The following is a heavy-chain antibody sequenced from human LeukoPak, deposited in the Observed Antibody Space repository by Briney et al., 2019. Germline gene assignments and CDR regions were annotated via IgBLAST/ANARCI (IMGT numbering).Heavy chain of an antibody. Sequence: GGSLRLSCAASGFTFSSFIMNWVRQAPGKGLEWVSYIGDNSAIYYADSVKGRFTISRDNSKNTLYLQMNSLRAEDTAVYYCAKDQYDSSGYYPEYFHHWGQGTLVTVSS. CDR2: IGDNSAI. CDR1: GFTFSSFI. D-gene: IGHD3-22*01. CDR3: AKDQYDSSGYYPEYFHH. J-gene: IGHJ1*01. V-gene: IGHV3-48*01.